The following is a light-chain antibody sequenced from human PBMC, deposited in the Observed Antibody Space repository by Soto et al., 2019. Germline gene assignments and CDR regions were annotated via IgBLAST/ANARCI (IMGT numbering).Light chain of an antibody. Sequence: QSVLTQPASVSGSPGQSITVSCTGTSSDIGAYDYVSWYQQHPGKAPKVIISEVSKRPSGVSHRFSGSKSGNTASLTISGLQAEDEADYYCSSYTSNSTIFGGGTKLTVL. CDR2: EVS. J-gene: IGLJ2*01. CDR3: SSYTSNSTI. V-gene: IGLV2-14*01. CDR1: SSDIGAYDY.